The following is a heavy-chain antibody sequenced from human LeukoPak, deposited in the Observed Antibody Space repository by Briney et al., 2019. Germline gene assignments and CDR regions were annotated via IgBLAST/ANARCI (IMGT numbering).Heavy chain of an antibody. Sequence: SETLSLTCTVSGGSISSSSYYWGRIRQPPGKGLEWIGSIYYSGSTYYNPSLKSRVTISVGTSKNQFSLKLSSVTAADTAVYYCARVLIVATISRSFDYWGQGTLVTVSS. CDR3: ARVLIVATISRSFDY. CDR2: IYYSGST. V-gene: IGHV4-39*07. D-gene: IGHD5-12*01. J-gene: IGHJ4*02. CDR1: GGSISSSSYY.